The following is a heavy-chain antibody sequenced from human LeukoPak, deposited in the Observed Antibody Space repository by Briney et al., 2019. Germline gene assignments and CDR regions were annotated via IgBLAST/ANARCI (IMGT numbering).Heavy chain of an antibody. CDR1: GFTFSSYW. CDR3: ARDRFGGMDV. CDR2: IKEDGSEK. D-gene: IGHD4-23*01. V-gene: IGHV3-7*01. J-gene: IGHJ6*04. Sequence: GGSLRLTCAASGFTFSSYWMSWVRQAPGKGLEWVANIKEDGSEKYYVDSVKGRFSISRDDAKNSLHLQMNSLRAEDTAVYYCARDRFGGMDVWGKGTSVTVSS.